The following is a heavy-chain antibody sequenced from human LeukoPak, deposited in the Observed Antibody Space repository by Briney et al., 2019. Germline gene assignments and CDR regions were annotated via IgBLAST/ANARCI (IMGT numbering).Heavy chain of an antibody. Sequence: SETLSLTCTVSGGSISSYYWSWIRQPAGKGLEWIGRIYTSGSTNYNPSLKSRVTISEDTFKNQFSLKLSSVTAADTAVYYCAIDSSAYYTFDYWGQGTLVTVSS. CDR1: GGSISSYY. D-gene: IGHD3-22*01. V-gene: IGHV4-4*07. CDR2: IYTSGST. CDR3: AIDSSAYYTFDY. J-gene: IGHJ4*02.